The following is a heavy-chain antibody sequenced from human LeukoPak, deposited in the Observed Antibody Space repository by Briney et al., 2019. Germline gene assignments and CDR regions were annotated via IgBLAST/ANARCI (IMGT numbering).Heavy chain of an antibody. Sequence: ASVKVSCKASGYTFTSYGISWVRQAPGQGPEWMGWISTYNGDTNYAQKFQGRVTMTTDTSTSTAYMGLRSLRSDDTAVYYCARASDTAMVKVFYYGMDVWGQGTTVTVSS. V-gene: IGHV1-18*01. J-gene: IGHJ6*02. CDR1: GYTFTSYG. D-gene: IGHD5-18*01. CDR3: ARASDTAMVKVFYYGMDV. CDR2: ISTYNGDT.